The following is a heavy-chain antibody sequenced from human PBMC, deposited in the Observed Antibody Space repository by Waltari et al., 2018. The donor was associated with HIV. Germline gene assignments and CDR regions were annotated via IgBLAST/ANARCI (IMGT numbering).Heavy chain of an antibody. V-gene: IGHV3-74*01. CDR3: ARGDGHAYPS. CDR2: IVSSASGT. CDR1: GFTFSSYW. D-gene: IGHD3-16*01. Sequence: EVQLVESGGGIVQPGGSLRLSCAASGFTFSSYWMHWVRQAPGKGLVWGSGIVSSASGTSSAASLKCRFTISRHNAKNTLYLQMNSLKAEDTAVYYCARGDGHAYPSWGQGTLVTVSS. J-gene: IGHJ4*02.